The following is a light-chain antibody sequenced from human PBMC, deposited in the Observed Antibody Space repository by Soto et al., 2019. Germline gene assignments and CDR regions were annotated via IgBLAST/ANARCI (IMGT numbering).Light chain of an antibody. CDR2: EVV. V-gene: IGLV2-8*01. Sequence: QSALTQPPSASGSPGQSVTISCTGTKSDIGVYDFVSWSQHHPGKAPRLIIYEVVQRPSGVPDRFSGSKSGNTASLTVSGLQAADEADYFCKSYAGSNTYVFGSGTKLTVL. J-gene: IGLJ1*01. CDR1: KSDIGVYDF. CDR3: KSYAGSNTYV.